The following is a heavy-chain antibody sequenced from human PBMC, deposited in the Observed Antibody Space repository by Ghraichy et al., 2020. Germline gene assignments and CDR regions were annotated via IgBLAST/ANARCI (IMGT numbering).Heavy chain of an antibody. CDR2: ISAYNGNT. J-gene: IGHJ3*02. CDR1: GYTFTSYG. CDR3: ARDRWFGELLPYDAFDI. Sequence: ASVKVSCKASGYTFTSYGISWVRQAPGQGLEWMGWISAYNGNTNYAQKLQGRVTMTTDTSTSTAYMELRSLRSDDTAVYYCARDRWFGELLPYDAFDIWGQGTMVTVSS. D-gene: IGHD3-10*01. V-gene: IGHV1-18*04.